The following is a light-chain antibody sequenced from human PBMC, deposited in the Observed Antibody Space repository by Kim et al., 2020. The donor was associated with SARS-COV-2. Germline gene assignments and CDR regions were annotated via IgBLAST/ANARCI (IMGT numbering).Light chain of an antibody. Sequence: QSALTQPASVSGSTGQSITISCTGTSSDIGYYNYVSWYQQHPGKAPKLMIYDVRNRPSGISDRFSGSKSGNTASLTISGLQSEDEADYYCSSYTSSTTWVFGGGTKLTVL. J-gene: IGLJ3*02. CDR2: DVR. V-gene: IGLV2-14*03. CDR3: SSYTSSTTWV. CDR1: SSDIGYYNY.